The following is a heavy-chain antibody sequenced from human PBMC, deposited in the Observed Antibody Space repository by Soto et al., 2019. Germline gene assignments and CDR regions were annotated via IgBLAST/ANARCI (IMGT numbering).Heavy chain of an antibody. J-gene: IGHJ4*02. Sequence: EVQVLESGGGLVQPGGSLRLSCAASGFTFSSYGMNWVRQAPGKGLEWVPGIRSDGDTTYNADSVNRLFTVSRDTSKKTVNIQMNSLRADDTAVYYYAKAKGVGATPVGGNCWGKGTLVTVSS. CDR1: GFTFSSYG. V-gene: IGHV3-23*01. CDR3: AKAKGVGATPVGGNC. D-gene: IGHD1-26*01. CDR2: IRSDGDTT.